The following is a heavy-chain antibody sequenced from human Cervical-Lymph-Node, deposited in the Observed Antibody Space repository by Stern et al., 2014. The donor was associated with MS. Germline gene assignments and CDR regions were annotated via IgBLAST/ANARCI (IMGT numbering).Heavy chain of an antibody. D-gene: IGHD3-9*01. CDR2: ISAYNGNT. J-gene: IGHJ6*02. CDR1: GYTFTSYG. CDR3: ARDQERYFDWPMDV. V-gene: IGHV1-18*01. Sequence: QVQLVESGAEVKKPGASGKVSCKASGYTFTSYGISWVRQAPGQGLAWMGWISAYNGNTNYAQKLQGRVTMTTDPSTSTAYMELRSLRSDDTAVYYCARDQERYFDWPMDVWGQGTTVTVSS.